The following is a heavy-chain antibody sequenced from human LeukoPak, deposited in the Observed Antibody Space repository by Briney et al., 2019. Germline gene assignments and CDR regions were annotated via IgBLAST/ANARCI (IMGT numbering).Heavy chain of an antibody. D-gene: IGHD6-19*01. V-gene: IGHV1-24*01. CDR1: GYTLTELS. CDR2: FDPEDGET. J-gene: IGHJ6*02. Sequence: GASVKVSCKVSGYTLTELSMHWVRQAPGKGLEWMGGFDPEDGETIYAQKFQGRVTMTEDTSTDTAYMELSSLRSEDTAVYYCATDFNIRAVAGKSYYYGMDVWGQGTTVTVSS. CDR3: ATDFNIRAVAGKSYYYGMDV.